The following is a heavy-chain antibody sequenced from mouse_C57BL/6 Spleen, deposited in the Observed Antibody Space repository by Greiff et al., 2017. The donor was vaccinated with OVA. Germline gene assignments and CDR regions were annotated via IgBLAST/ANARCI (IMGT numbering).Heavy chain of an antibody. D-gene: IGHD2-2*01. CDR3: AYMVTTPYVDY. J-gene: IGHJ2*01. CDR2: IVPADGET. CDR1: GFTFTDYY. V-gene: IGHV14-2*01. Sequence: VQLQQSGAELVKPGASVKLSCPASGFTFTDYYMHWVKQRPEQGLEWIGWIVPADGETKSAPKFQGKATLTADTSSNTPSLQLSSLTSEDTAGYYCAYMVTTPYVDYWGQGTTLTVSS.